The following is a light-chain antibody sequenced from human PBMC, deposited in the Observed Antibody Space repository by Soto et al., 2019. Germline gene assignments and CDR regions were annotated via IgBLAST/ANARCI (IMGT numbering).Light chain of an antibody. J-gene: IGKJ5*01. Sequence: IVLTQSPVTLASSAGERATISSSAIQSVSSSFAWYQQKPGQAPRRLIYDASNLATGIPARFSGRWSWTDFTLTIRCLEPEDFAVYYCQHRSIWQVTCGQVTRREI. CDR1: QSVSSS. V-gene: IGKV3-11*01. CDR2: DAS. CDR3: QHRSIWQVT.